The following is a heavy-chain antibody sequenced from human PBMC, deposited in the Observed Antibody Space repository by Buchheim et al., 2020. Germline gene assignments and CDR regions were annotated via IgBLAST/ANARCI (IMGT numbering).Heavy chain of an antibody. Sequence: QVQLQQWGAGLLKPSETLSLTCAVYGGSFSGYYWSWIRQPPGKGLEWIGEINHSGSTNYNPSLKSRVTISVDTSKNQLSLKLSSVTAADTAVYYCARGIAAAGTFTWFDPWGQGTL. D-gene: IGHD6-13*01. V-gene: IGHV4-34*01. CDR3: ARGIAAAGTFTWFDP. CDR2: INHSGST. CDR1: GGSFSGYY. J-gene: IGHJ5*02.